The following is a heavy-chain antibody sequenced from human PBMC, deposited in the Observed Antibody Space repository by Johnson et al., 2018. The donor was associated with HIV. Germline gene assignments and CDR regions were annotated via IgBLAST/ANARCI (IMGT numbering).Heavy chain of an antibody. CDR2: ISWDGGST. CDR1: GFTFDDYT. V-gene: IGHV3-43*01. Sequence: VLLVESGGVVVQPGGSLRLSCAASGFTFDDYTMHWVRQAPGKGLEWVSLISWDGGSTYYADSVKGRFTISRDNSKNTLYLQMNSLKTEDTAVYYCAKDWHCYVWGGYRPEDDAFYIGGQGTMVTVSS. CDR3: AKDWHCYVWGGYRPEDDAFYI. D-gene: IGHD3-16*02. J-gene: IGHJ3*02.